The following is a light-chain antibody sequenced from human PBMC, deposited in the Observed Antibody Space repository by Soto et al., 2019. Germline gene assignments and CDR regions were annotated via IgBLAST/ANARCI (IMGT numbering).Light chain of an antibody. CDR3: TAYAGGNTVV. CDR1: SSDVGAYNS. CDR2: EVN. J-gene: IGLJ2*01. Sequence: QSALTQPPSASGSPGQSVTISCTGTSSDVGAYNSVSWYQHHPGKAPKLIIYEVNKGPSGVPDRFSGSKSGNTASLTVSGLQAEDEADYYCTAYAGGNTVVFGGRTKLTVL. V-gene: IGLV2-8*01.